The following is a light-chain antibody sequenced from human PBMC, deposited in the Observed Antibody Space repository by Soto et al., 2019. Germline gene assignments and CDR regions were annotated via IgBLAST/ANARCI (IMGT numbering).Light chain of an antibody. J-gene: IGKJ1*01. CDR1: QSVSIT. CDR2: GAS. V-gene: IGKV3-15*01. Sequence: EIVMTQSPATLSVSPGERATLSCRANQSVSITLAWYQQKPGQAPRLLIYGASTRATGIPARFSGSGSGTEFTLTISSLQSEDFAVYYCQQYNKWPRTFGQGTKVDIK. CDR3: QQYNKWPRT.